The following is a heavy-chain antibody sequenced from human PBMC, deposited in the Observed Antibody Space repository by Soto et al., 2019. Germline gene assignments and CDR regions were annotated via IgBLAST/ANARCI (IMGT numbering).Heavy chain of an antibody. Sequence: EVELVESGGGLVLPGGSLGLSCEASGFNFNNYAMHWVRQAPGKGLEWVSGISWTGETIVYADFVKGRFTISRDKSKSSLYLEMNSLRPEDTALYYCAKDEIGVAGNSALDMWGQGTMVTVSS. CDR1: GFNFNNYA. CDR2: ISWTGETI. V-gene: IGHV3-9*01. CDR3: AKDEIGVAGNSALDM. D-gene: IGHD3-22*01. J-gene: IGHJ3*02.